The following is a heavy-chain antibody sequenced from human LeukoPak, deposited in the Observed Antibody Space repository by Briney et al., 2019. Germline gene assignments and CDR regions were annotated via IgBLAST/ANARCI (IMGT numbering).Heavy chain of an antibody. D-gene: IGHD3-3*01. CDR3: AKPFGFLEWLYGGYFDS. V-gene: IGHV3-30*02. J-gene: IGHJ4*02. CDR1: GFTFSSYG. CDR2: IRYDGNKK. Sequence: GGSLRLSCAASGFTFSSYGMHWVRQAPGKGLEWVAFIRYDGNKKYYADSVKGRFTISRDNSKNTLYLQMNSLRPEDTAVYYCAKPFGFLEWLYGGYFDSWGQGTLVTVSS.